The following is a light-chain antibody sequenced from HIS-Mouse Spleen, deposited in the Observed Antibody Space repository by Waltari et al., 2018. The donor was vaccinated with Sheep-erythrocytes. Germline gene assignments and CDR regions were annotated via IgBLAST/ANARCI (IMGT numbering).Light chain of an antibody. Sequence: QSALTQPRSVSGSPGQSVTISCTGTSSDVGGYNYVSWYQQHPGKAPKLRIYDVSKRPAVVLDCSAGSKSGNTASLTVAGLQAEDEADYYCCSYAGSYNHVFATGTKVTVL. CDR1: SSDVGGYNY. CDR3: CSYAGSYNHV. V-gene: IGLV2-11*01. J-gene: IGLJ1*01. CDR2: DVS.